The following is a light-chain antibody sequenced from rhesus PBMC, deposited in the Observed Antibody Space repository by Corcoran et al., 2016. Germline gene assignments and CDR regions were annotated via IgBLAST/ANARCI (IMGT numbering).Light chain of an antibody. Sequence: DIQMTQSPSSLSASVGDTVTITCRASQGISSWLAWYKQQPGKAPKPLIYKASSLPSGVPSRVSGSGSATDFTLTISSLQSEDFATYYCQQYSSRLTFGGGTKLELK. V-gene: IGKV1-22*01. CDR1: QGISSW. CDR3: QQYSSRLT. J-gene: IGKJ4*01. CDR2: KAS.